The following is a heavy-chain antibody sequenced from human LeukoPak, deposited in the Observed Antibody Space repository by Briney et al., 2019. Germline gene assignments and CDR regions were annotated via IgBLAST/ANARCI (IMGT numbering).Heavy chain of an antibody. V-gene: IGHV4-59*01. Sequence: PSDTLSLTCSVSGDSISEYYWSWIRQPPGKGLEWIGYIYVSGNTNYNPSLKSRVTLSLDTSKNQSSLKMTSVTAADTAIYYCARDHGWSGFNWFDPWGQGTLVTVSS. CDR2: IYVSGNT. D-gene: IGHD3-3*01. CDR3: ARDHGWSGFNWFDP. J-gene: IGHJ5*02. CDR1: GDSISEYY.